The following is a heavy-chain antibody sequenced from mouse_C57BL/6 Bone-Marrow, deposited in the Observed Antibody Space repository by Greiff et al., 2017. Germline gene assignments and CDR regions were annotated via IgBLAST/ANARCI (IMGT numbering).Heavy chain of an antibody. V-gene: IGHV1-39*01. CDR3: ARGYDYYYAMDY. CDR1: GYSFTDYN. J-gene: IGHJ4*01. CDR2: INPNYGTT. D-gene: IGHD2-4*01. Sequence: EVQLQQSGPELVKPGASVKISCKASGYSFTDYNMNWVKQSTGKSLEWIGVINPNYGTTSYNKKFKGKATLTVDQSSSTAYMQLNSLTSEDSAVFYGARGYDYYYAMDYWGQGTSVTVTA.